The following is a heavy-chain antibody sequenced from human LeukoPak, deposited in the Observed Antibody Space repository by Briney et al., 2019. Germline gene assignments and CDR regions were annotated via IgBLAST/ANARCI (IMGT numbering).Heavy chain of an antibody. J-gene: IGHJ6*02. CDR1: GFTFSSYD. D-gene: IGHD5-12*01. CDR3: ARGGYSGYDIYGMDV. Sequence: GGSLRLSCAASGFTFSSYDMHWVRQATGKGLEWVSAIGTAGDTYYPGSVKGRFTISREIAKNSLYLQMNSLRAEDTAVYYCARGGYSGYDIYGMDVWGQGTTVTVSS. V-gene: IGHV3-13*01. CDR2: IGTAGDT.